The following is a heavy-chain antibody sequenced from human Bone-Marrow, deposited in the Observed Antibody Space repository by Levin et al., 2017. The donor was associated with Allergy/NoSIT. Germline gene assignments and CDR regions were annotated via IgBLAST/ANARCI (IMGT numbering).Heavy chain of an antibody. CDR3: ARDSVEVVEPAPDDNNQPSLLMDV. CDR2: IWYDGSNE. J-gene: IGHJ6*02. Sequence: GESLKISCATSGFTFTTYAMHWVRQAPGKGLEWMAVIWYDGSNEYYADSVRGRFTISRDNSKNTMYLQMNSLRAEDTAVYFCARDSVEVVEPAPDDNNQPSLLMDVWGQGTTVIVSS. V-gene: IGHV3-33*01. CDR1: GFTFTTYA. D-gene: IGHD3-22*01.